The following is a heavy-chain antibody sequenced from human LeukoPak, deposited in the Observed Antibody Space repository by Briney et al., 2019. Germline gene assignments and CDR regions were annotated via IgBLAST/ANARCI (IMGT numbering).Heavy chain of an antibody. CDR1: GFTFSSYW. Sequence: GGSLRLSCAASGFTFSSYWMHWVRQAPGKGLVWVSRINSDGSSTSYADSVKGRFTISRDNAKNTLYLQMNSLRAEDTAVYFCAGDKTTGGYYEFDYWGQGALVTVSS. D-gene: IGHD1-26*01. V-gene: IGHV3-74*01. CDR3: AGDKTTGGYYEFDY. J-gene: IGHJ4*02. CDR2: INSDGSST.